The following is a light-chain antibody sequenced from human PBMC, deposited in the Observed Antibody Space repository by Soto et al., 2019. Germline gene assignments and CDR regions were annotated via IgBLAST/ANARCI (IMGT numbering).Light chain of an antibody. CDR3: QHYHNWPRT. J-gene: IGKJ2*01. CDR1: QNIMYN. V-gene: IGKV3-15*01. Sequence: EIVLTQSPATLSVSPGGRATLSCRASQNIMYNLAWYQQKPGQAPRLLVYGASTRATDAPPRFRGSGSGTDFTLAISDLQPEDFARYYCQHYHNWPRTFGQGTKVDIK. CDR2: GAS.